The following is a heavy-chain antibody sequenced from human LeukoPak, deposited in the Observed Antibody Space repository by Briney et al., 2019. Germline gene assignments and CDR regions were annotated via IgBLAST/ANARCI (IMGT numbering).Heavy chain of an antibody. CDR1: GYTSTSFF. CDR2: INPSGGST. D-gene: IGHD3-3*01. Sequence: ASLKVSCKASGYTSTSFFMDWGPHGPGQGLEWMVLINPSGGSTNYAQKVQGRVTMTRDMSTSTVYMELSSLRSEDTAVYYCARGGTLRPLGFDYWGQGTLVTVSS. V-gene: IGHV1-46*01. J-gene: IGHJ4*02. CDR3: ARGGTLRPLGFDY.